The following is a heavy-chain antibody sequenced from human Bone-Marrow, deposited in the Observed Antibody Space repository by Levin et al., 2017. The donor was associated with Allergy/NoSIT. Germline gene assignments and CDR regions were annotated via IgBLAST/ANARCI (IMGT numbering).Heavy chain of an antibody. J-gene: IGHJ6*02. CDR3: AKEFGYYGSGSYRYYDGMDV. Sequence: GESLKISCAASGFTFSSYGMHWVRQAPGKGLEWVAVISYDGSNKYYADSVKGRFTISRDNSKNTLYLQMNSLRAEDTAVYYCAKEFGYYGSGSYRYYDGMDVWGQGTTVTVSS. V-gene: IGHV3-30*18. CDR1: GFTFSSYG. D-gene: IGHD3-10*01. CDR2: ISYDGSNK.